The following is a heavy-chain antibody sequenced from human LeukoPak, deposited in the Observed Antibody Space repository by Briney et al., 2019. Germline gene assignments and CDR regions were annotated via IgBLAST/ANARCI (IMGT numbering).Heavy chain of an antibody. D-gene: IGHD2-2*01. CDR2: IYYSGST. CDR3: ARRPIHCSSTSCYGFIDY. CDR1: GGSISSSSYY. Sequence: TETLSLTCTVSGGSISSSSYYWGWIRQPPGKGLEWIESIYYSGSTYYNPSLKSRVTISVDTSKNQFSLKLSSVTAADTAVYYCARRPIHCSSTSCYGFIDYWGQGTLVTVSS. V-gene: IGHV4-39*01. J-gene: IGHJ4*02.